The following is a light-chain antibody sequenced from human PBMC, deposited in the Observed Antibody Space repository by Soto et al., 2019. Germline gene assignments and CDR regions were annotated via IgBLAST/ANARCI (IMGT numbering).Light chain of an antibody. CDR3: SSYATGSTVL. CDR2: DVT. CDR1: SRDVGGYNY. J-gene: IGLJ3*02. V-gene: IGLV2-14*03. Sequence: QSVLTQPASVSGSPGQSITISCTGTSRDVGGYNYVSWYQHHPGKAPKLMIYDVTNRPSGISNRFSGSKSGITASLTISGLQAEDEADYYCSSYATGSTVLFGGGTKRTVL.